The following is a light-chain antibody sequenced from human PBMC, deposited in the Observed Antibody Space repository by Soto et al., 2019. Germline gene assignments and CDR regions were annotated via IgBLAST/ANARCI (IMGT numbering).Light chain of an antibody. V-gene: IGKV3-20*01. CDR2: GAS. Sequence: EIVLTQSPGTLSLSPGERATLSCRASQSVSSNYLAWYQQKRGQAPRLLIYGASSRATGIPTRFSGSGSGTDFTLTISRLEPEDFAVYYCQQYNSFSWTFGQGTKVQIK. J-gene: IGKJ1*01. CDR1: QSVSSNY. CDR3: QQYNSFSWT.